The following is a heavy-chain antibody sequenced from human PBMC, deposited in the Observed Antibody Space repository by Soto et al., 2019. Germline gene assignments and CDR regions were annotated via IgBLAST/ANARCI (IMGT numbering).Heavy chain of an antibody. V-gene: IGHV4-34*01. J-gene: IGHJ6*02. CDR1: GGSFSGYY. CDR3: ARVPVRKYYRAGSYQNYYFGMDV. CDR2: IKHSGST. Sequence: SETLSLTCAVYGGSFSGYYWSWIRQPPGKGLEWIGEIKHSGSTNYNPALKSRVTISVDTSKNQFSLNLSSVTAADTAIYFCARVPVRKYYRAGSYQNYYFGMDVWGQGTTVT. D-gene: IGHD3-10*01.